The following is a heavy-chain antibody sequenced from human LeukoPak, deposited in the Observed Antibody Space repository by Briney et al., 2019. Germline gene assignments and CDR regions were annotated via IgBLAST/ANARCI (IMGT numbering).Heavy chain of an antibody. Sequence: GASVKVSCKASGYTFTGYYIHWVRQAPRQGLEWMGRINPNSGGTNYAQKFQGRVTMTRDTSINTAYMELRRLRSDDTAEYYCASRDPAEGFLQWLPDSWGQGTLVTVSS. V-gene: IGHV1-2*06. D-gene: IGHD3-3*01. CDR1: GYTFTGYY. CDR2: INPNSGGT. CDR3: ASRDPAEGFLQWLPDS. J-gene: IGHJ4*02.